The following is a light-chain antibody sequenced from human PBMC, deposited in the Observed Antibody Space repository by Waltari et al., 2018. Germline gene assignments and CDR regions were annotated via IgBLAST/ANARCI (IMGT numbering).Light chain of an antibody. V-gene: IGLV1-40*01. CDR3: QCYDTTLDGWV. Sequence: QSVLTQPPSVSGAPGQRVTISCTGTRSTIGAGYEIHWYHQFPGTAPKLLIYGNNYRPSGVPDRFSGSKYGTSGSLAITGLQAEDEADYYCQCYDTTLDGWVFGGGTRLTVL. CDR1: RSTIGAGYE. J-gene: IGLJ3*02. CDR2: GNN.